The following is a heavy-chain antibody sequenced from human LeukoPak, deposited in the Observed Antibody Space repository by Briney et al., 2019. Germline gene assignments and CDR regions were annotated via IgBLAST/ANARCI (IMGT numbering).Heavy chain of an antibody. D-gene: IGHD4-11*01. CDR1: GFTFSTYA. J-gene: IGHJ4*02. Sequence: GRSLRVSCAASGFTFSTYALHWVRQAPGKGLEWVAAISFDETNTYYAASVKGRFTISRDNSKNTLYLQMNSLRPEDTSLYYCARAIRSNGGFHTFEYWGQGTLVTVSS. CDR2: ISFDETNT. V-gene: IGHV3-30*04. CDR3: ARAIRSNGGFHTFEY.